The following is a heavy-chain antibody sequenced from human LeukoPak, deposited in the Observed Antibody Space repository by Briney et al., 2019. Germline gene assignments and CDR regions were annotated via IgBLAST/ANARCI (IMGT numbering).Heavy chain of an antibody. CDR1: GYSIRDGYD. Sequence: SETLSLTCSVSGYSIRDGYDWGWIRQPPGKGLEWIGSIYHTGTTDYNPSLKSRVTMSVDTSKNQFSLKLSSVTAADTAVYFCARELVGSILPVDSWGQGTLVTVSS. V-gene: IGHV4-38-2*02. J-gene: IGHJ4*02. CDR3: ARELVGSILPVDS. D-gene: IGHD1-26*01. CDR2: IYHTGTT.